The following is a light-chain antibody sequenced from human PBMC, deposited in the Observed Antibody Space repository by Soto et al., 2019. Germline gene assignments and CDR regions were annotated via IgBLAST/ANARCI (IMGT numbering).Light chain of an antibody. CDR2: ATS. V-gene: IGKV1-39*01. CDR3: QQSFSLPYN. CDR1: QTISTY. J-gene: IGKJ2*01. Sequence: DIQMTQSPSSLSASVGDSVTITCRASQTISTYLNWYQQTPWKAPKLLIYATSKLEIGVPSRFSGTGSGPDFNLTISSLQPDDVTTYYCQQSFSLPYNFGQGTKLQIK.